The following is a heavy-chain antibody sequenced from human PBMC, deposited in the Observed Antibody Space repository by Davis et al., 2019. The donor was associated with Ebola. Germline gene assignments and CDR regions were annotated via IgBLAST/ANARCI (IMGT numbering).Heavy chain of an antibody. CDR1: GGSFSGYY. CDR3: ARTAKTSVSDSGLGYTYFDP. V-gene: IGHV4-34*01. CDR2: ISHGGVS. D-gene: IGHD1-1*01. J-gene: IGHJ5*02. Sequence: MPGGSLRLSCAVYGGSFSGYYWSWIRRSPGKGLEWIGKISHGGVSDYNPSLRSRVTISVDTSRDQFSLKMNPVTAADTAVYYCARTAKTSVSDSGLGYTYFDPWSQGTLVTVSS.